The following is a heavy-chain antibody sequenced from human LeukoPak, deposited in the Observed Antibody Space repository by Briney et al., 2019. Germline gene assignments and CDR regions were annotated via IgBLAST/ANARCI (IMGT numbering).Heavy chain of an antibody. Sequence: ASVKVSCKASGYTFTSYCMHWVRQAPGQGLEWMGIINPSGGSTSYAQKFQGRVAMTRDTSTSTVYMELSSLRSEDTAVYYCARVGSGDSSAYWVGSFDYWGQGTLVTVSS. CDR3: ARVGSGDSSAYWVGSFDY. J-gene: IGHJ4*02. V-gene: IGHV1-46*01. CDR1: GYTFTSYC. D-gene: IGHD3-22*01. CDR2: INPSGGST.